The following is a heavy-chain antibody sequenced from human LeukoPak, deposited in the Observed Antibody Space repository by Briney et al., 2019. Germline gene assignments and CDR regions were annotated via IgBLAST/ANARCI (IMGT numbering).Heavy chain of an antibody. Sequence: SETLSLTCTVSGGSISSYYWSWIRQPAGKGREWVGHLYTSGSTNYNPSLKSRVTISVDTSKNQFSLKLSSVTAAGTAVYYGARGGGYDFWSGYYKAGRYYCYGMDGWGQATTVTVSS. CDR1: GGSISSYY. CDR3: ARGGGYDFWSGYYKAGRYYCYGMDG. CDR2: LYTSGST. J-gene: IGHJ6*02. V-gene: IGHV4-4*07. D-gene: IGHD3-3*01.